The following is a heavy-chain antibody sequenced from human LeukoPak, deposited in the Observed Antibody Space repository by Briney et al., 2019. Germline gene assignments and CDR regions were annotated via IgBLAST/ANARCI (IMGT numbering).Heavy chain of an antibody. J-gene: IGHJ4*02. CDR1: GYTFTGYY. CDR2: INPNSGDT. V-gene: IGHV1-2*02. CDR3: AREAGGSSWPLSHFDY. Sequence: GASVKVSCKVSGYTFTGYYMHWVRQAPVQGLEWVGWINPNSGDTNYAQNFQGRVTMTRDASISTAYMELSSLRSDDTAVYYCAREAGGSSWPLSHFDYWGQGTLVTVSS. D-gene: IGHD6-13*01.